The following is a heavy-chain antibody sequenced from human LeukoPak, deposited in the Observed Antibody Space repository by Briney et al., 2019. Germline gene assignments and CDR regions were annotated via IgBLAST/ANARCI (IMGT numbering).Heavy chain of an antibody. CDR1: GFTFSSYW. Sequence: GGSLRLSCAASGFTFSSYWMSWVGQAAGKGLEGVANIKQYGSEKYYVDAVKGRFNIFRDNAKDSLYLQMTSLRAEDTAAYYCERPMHLDYWGQGTLVTVSS. V-gene: IGHV3-7*01. CDR3: ERPMHLDY. CDR2: IKQYGSEK. D-gene: IGHD2-2*01. J-gene: IGHJ4*02.